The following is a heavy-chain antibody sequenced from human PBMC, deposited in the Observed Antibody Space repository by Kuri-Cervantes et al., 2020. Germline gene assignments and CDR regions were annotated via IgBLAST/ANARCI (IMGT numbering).Heavy chain of an antibody. V-gene: IGHV4-34*01. CDR2: INHSGST. Sequence: SETLSLTCAVYGGPFSGYYWSWIRQPPGKGLEWIGEINHSGSTNNNPSLKSRVTISVDTSKNQFSLKLNSVTAADTAVYYCARGLRYDNSDYYYGYYYMDVWGKGTTVTVSS. J-gene: IGHJ6*03. CDR3: ARGLRYDNSDYYYGYYYMDV. D-gene: IGHD3-22*01. CDR1: GGPFSGYY.